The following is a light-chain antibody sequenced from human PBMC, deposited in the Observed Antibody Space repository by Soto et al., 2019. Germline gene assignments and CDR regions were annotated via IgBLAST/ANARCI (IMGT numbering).Light chain of an antibody. J-gene: IGLJ1*01. CDR2: DVS. CDR3: SSYTSSSTV. V-gene: IGLV2-14*01. Sequence: LTQPASVSGSPGQSITISCTGTSSDVGGYNYVSWYQQHPGKAPKLMIYDVSNRPSGVSNRFSGSKSGNTASLTISGLQAEDEADYYCSSYTSSSTVFGTGTKVTVL. CDR1: SSDVGGYNY.